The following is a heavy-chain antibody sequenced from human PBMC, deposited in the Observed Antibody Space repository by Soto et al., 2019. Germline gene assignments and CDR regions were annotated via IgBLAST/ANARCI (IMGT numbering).Heavy chain of an antibody. CDR1: GDSVSSNSAA. D-gene: IGHD6-13*01. Sequence: PSQTLSLTCAISGDSVSSNSAAWNWIRQSPSRGLEWLGRTYYRSKWYNDYAVSVKSRITINPDTSKNQFSLQLNSVTPEDTAVYYCARAESQQLGRPSRHGFAFDIWGQGTMVTVSS. J-gene: IGHJ3*02. V-gene: IGHV6-1*01. CDR2: TYYRSKWYN. CDR3: ARAESQQLGRPSRHGFAFDI.